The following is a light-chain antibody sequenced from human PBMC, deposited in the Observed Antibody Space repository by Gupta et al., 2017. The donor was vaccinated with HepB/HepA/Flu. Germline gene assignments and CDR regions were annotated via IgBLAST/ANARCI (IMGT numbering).Light chain of an antibody. V-gene: IGLV3-1*01. J-gene: IGLJ2*01. CDR1: KLGDKY. Sequence: SYELTQPLSVSVSPGQTARITCSGDKLGDKYACWSQQKPGQSPVLVIYQDSKRPSGIPERFSGSNSGNTATLTISGTQAMDEADYYCQAWDSRTNVVFGGGTKLTVL. CDR3: QAWDSRTNVV. CDR2: QDS.